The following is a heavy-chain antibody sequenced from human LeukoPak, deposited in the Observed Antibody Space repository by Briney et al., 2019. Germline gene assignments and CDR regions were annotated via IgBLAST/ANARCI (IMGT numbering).Heavy chain of an antibody. CDR3: VRDLWDSLWFEY. CDR1: GFTFSNYW. CDR2: IKQDGSEK. D-gene: IGHD2/OR15-2a*01. J-gene: IGHJ5*01. V-gene: IGHV3-7*04. Sequence: GGSLRLSCAASGFTFSNYWMSWVRQAPGKGLEWVASIKQDGSEKYYVDSVKGRFTISRDNAKNSLYLEMNSLRAEDTAVYYCVRDLWDSLWFEYWGQGTLVTVSS.